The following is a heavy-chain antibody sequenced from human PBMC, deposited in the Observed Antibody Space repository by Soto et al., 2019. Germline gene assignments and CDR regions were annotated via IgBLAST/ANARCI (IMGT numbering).Heavy chain of an antibody. J-gene: IGHJ4*02. Sequence: SETLSLTCPVAGGSISSTYYWSWISRPPGKGLEWIARIYNSGRTYYNPSLKSRVTISMDTSKNQFSLKLDSMTAADTAVYFCAAHADTTATTLFNFWGQGTLVTVSS. CDR2: IYNSGRT. V-gene: IGHV4-39*01. CDR1: GGSISSTYY. CDR3: AAHADTTATTLFNF. D-gene: IGHD4-17*01.